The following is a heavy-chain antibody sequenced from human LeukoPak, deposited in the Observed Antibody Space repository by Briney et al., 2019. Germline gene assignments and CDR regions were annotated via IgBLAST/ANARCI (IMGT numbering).Heavy chain of an antibody. J-gene: IGHJ4*02. Sequence: ASVKVSCKASGYTFTGYYMHWVRQAPGQGLEWTGWINPNSGGTNYAQKFQGRVTMTRDTSISTAYMELSRLRSDDTAVYYCARDLYGGNAFDYWGQGTLVTVSS. CDR3: ARDLYGGNAFDY. D-gene: IGHD4-23*01. CDR1: GYTFTGYY. CDR2: INPNSGGT. V-gene: IGHV1-2*02.